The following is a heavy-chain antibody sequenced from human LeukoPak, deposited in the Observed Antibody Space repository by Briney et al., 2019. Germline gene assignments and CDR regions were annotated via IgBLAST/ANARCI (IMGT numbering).Heavy chain of an antibody. J-gene: IGHJ4*02. CDR2: INSDASST. CDR1: GFTFSSYW. Sequence: PGGSLRLSCAASGFTFSSYWMHWVRQAPGKGLVGVSCINSDASSTSYADSVKGRFTISRDNAKNTLYLQMNSLRADDTAVYYCAKGGYSYDSWGQGTLVTVSS. V-gene: IGHV3-74*01. D-gene: IGHD5-18*01. CDR3: AKGGYSYDS.